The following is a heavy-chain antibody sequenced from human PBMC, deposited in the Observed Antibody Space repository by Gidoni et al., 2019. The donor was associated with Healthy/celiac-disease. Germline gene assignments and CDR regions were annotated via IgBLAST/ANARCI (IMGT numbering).Heavy chain of an antibody. CDR2: IMSSGSTI. CDR3: ARDLDHDYSNPPCYGMDV. V-gene: IGHV3-11*01. D-gene: IGHD4-4*01. CDR1: GFTFSYSS. Sequence: QVQLVESGGGLVKPGGSLRLSCAASGFTFSYSSMSWIRPAHGKGMEWVSYIMSSGSTIYYADSVKGRFTISRDNVKNALYLQMNSLRAEDTAVYYCARDLDHDYSNPPCYGMDVWGQGTTVTVSS. J-gene: IGHJ6*02.